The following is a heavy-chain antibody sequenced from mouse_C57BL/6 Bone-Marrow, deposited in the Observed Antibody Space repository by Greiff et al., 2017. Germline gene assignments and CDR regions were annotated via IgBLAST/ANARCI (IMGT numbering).Heavy chain of an antibody. Sequence: VQLQQSGAELARPGASVKLSCKASGYTFTSYGISWVKQRTGQGLEWSGEIYPRSGNTYYNEKFKGKATLTADKSSSTAYMELRSLTSEDSAVYFCARLDYSNYFDYWGQGTTLTVSS. CDR1: GYTFTSYG. CDR3: ARLDYSNYFDY. CDR2: IYPRSGNT. V-gene: IGHV1-81*01. J-gene: IGHJ2*01. D-gene: IGHD2-5*01.